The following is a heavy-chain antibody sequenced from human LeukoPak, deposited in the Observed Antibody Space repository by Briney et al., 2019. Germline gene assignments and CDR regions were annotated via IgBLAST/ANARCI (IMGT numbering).Heavy chain of an antibody. Sequence: PSETLSLTCAVYGGSFSGYYWSWIRQPPGKGLEWIGEINHSGSTSYNPSLKSRVTISVDTSKNQFSLKLSSVTAADTAVYYCARGRPKYYFDYWGQGTLVTVSS. CDR3: ARGRPKYYFDY. J-gene: IGHJ4*02. V-gene: IGHV4-34*01. CDR1: GGSFSGYY. CDR2: INHSGST.